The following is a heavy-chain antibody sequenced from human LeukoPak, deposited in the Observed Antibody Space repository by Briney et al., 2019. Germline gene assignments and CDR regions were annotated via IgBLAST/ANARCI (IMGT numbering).Heavy chain of an antibody. CDR2: ISGSGGST. V-gene: IGHV3-23*01. J-gene: IGHJ4*02. CDR3: VKDNPDSSGHYYFDY. CDR1: GFTFSSYA. D-gene: IGHD3-22*01. Sequence: GGSLRLSCAASGFTFSSYAMSWVRQAPGKGLEWVSGISGSGGSTYYADSVKGRFTISRDNSKNTLYLQMNSLRAEDTAVYYCVKDNPDSSGHYYFDYWGQGTLVTVSS.